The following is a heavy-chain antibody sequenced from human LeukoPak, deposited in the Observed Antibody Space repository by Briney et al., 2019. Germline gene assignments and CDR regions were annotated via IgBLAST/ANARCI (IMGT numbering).Heavy chain of an antibody. CDR3: ARSGFGSGISFDL. Sequence: GSVKVSCKASGYTFTSYDINWVRQAPGQGLECMGWMNPNSGDTGYPQKFQGRVTMTRDTSITTAYMELSSLRSEDTVVYYCARSGFGSGISFDLWGQGTLVTVSS. CDR2: MNPNSGDT. V-gene: IGHV1-8*01. D-gene: IGHD3-10*01. CDR1: GYTFTSYD. J-gene: IGHJ5*02.